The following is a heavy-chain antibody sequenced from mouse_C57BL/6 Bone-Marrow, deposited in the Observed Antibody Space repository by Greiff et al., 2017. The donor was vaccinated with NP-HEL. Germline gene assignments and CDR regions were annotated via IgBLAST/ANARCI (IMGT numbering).Heavy chain of an antibody. V-gene: IGHV1-81*01. CDR3: ARGWLLRIAY. Sequence: QVQLQQSGAELARPGASVKLSCKASGYTFTSYGISWVKQRTGQGLEWIGEIYPRSGNTYYNEKFKGKATLTADKSSSTAYMELRSLISEDSAVYFCARGWLLRIAYWGQGTLVTVSA. CDR2: IYPRSGNT. D-gene: IGHD2-3*01. J-gene: IGHJ3*01. CDR1: GYTFTSYG.